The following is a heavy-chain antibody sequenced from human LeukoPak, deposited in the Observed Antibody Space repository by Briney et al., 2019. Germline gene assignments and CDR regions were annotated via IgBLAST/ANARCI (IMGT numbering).Heavy chain of an antibody. CDR3: AKEVTIPAAGRKDYYYGLDV. D-gene: IGHD6-13*01. CDR1: GFTFSTYA. V-gene: IGHV3-30*18. Sequence: GGSLRLSCAASGFTFSTYAVHWVRQAPGKGLEWVAVISSGGSDKYHAGSVKGRFTISRDNSKNTPYLQMDSLRAEDTAVYYCAKEVTIPAAGRKDYYYGLDVWGQGTTVTVSS. J-gene: IGHJ6*02. CDR2: ISSGGSDK.